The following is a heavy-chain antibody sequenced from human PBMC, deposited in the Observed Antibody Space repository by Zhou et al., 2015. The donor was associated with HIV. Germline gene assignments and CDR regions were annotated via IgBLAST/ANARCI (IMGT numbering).Heavy chain of an antibody. D-gene: IGHD6-13*01. Sequence: QVQLVQSGAEVKKPGASVKVSCKASGYTFTTYDINWMRQATGQRPEWMGWMNAGGGQTEYAQKFQGRVTMTRNTSISTAYMELSSLRSEDTAVYYCARTTLSSSRVYYSYGMDVWGQGTTVTVSS. V-gene: IGHV1-8*01. J-gene: IGHJ6*02. CDR1: GYTFTTYD. CDR3: ARTTLSSSRVYYSYGMDV. CDR2: MNAGGGQT.